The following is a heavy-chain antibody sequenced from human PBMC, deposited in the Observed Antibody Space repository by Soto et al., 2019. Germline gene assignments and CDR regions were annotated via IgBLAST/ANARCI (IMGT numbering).Heavy chain of an antibody. D-gene: IGHD2-2*01. Sequence: GGSLRLSCAASRFTFTTYAMNWVRQAPGKGLEWVAAISYDEIDKKYASSVKGRFTVSRDNVKNTLSLQMNSLRPEDTAVYYCAKDSGYQLPDNYFYYGLDVWGQGTTVTVSS. J-gene: IGHJ6*02. CDR2: ISYDEIDK. V-gene: IGHV3-30*04. CDR3: AKDSGYQLPDNYFYYGLDV. CDR1: RFTFTTYA.